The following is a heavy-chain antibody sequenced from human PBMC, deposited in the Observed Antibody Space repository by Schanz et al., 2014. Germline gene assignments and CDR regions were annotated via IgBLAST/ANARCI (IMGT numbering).Heavy chain of an antibody. Sequence: VQLVESGGGLVQPGESLRLSCAVSGFSFSSYSMSWVRQAPGKGLDWVAFIRFDGSSEYYADSVRGRFTISRDDSKNTLYLQMNSLRPEDTAVYYCVKEDRNHRSDYVYWGRGTLVTVSS. CDR2: IRFDGSSE. V-gene: IGHV3-30*02. D-gene: IGHD3-10*01. CDR3: VKEDRNHRSDYVY. CDR1: GFSFSSYS. J-gene: IGHJ4*02.